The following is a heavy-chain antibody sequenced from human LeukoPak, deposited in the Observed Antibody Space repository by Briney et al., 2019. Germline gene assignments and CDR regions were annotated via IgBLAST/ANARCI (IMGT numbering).Heavy chain of an antibody. CDR3: AREGRDSYDSSGYSPDY. D-gene: IGHD3-22*01. V-gene: IGHV4-39*07. CDR1: GGSIRSSNYY. Sequence: SETLSLTCTVSGGSIRSSNYYWGWIRQPPGKGLEWIGTLYYSGSTYYNPSLKSRVTISVDTSKNQFSLKLTSMTAADTAVYYCAREGRDSYDSSGYSPDYWAREPWSPSPQ. CDR2: LYYSGST. J-gene: IGHJ4*02.